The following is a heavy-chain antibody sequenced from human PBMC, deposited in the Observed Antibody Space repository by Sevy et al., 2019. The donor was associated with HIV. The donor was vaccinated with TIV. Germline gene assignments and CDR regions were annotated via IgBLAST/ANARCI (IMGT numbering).Heavy chain of an antibody. V-gene: IGHV3-23*01. J-gene: IGHJ4*02. CDR3: AKGVTMMVGNKGTFDY. D-gene: IGHD3-22*01. CDR2: ISGSGGST. Sequence: GGALRLSCAASGFTFSSYAMSWVRQAPGKGLEWVSAISGSGGSTYYADSVKGRFTISRDNYKNKLYLQMNSLRAEDKAVDYYAKGVTMMVGNKGTFDYWGQGTLVTVSS. CDR1: GFTFSSYA.